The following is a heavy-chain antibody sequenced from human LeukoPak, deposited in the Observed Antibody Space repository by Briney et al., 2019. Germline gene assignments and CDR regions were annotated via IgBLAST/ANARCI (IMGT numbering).Heavy chain of an antibody. V-gene: IGHV3-21*01. Sequence: GGSLRLSCAASGFTFSSFTMNWVCQAPGKGLEWVSSISGSGGDMYYAESVKGRFTISRDNAKNSLYPQMNGLRAEDTAVYYCAISREATSDFWGQGALVTVSP. D-gene: IGHD5-12*01. CDR2: ISGSGGDM. CDR1: GFTFSSFT. J-gene: IGHJ4*02. CDR3: AISREATSDF.